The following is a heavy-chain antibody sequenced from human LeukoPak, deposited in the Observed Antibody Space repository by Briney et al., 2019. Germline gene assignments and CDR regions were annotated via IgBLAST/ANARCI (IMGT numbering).Heavy chain of an antibody. V-gene: IGHV3-74*01. CDR3: ARDGRFDYSSSSYLDY. J-gene: IGHJ4*02. CDR2: INSDGSST. D-gene: IGHD6-6*01. Sequence: GGSLRLSCAASGFTFSSYWMHWVRQAPGKGLVWVSRINSDGSSTSYADSVKGRFTISRDNAKNTLCLQMNSLRAKDTAVYYCARDGRFDYSSSSYLDYWGQGTLVTVSS. CDR1: GFTFSSYW.